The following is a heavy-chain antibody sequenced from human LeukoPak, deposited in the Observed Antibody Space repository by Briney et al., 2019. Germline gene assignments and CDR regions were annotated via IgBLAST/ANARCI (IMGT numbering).Heavy chain of an antibody. V-gene: IGHV3-30*02. CDR3: ARGYYYDSSGPLDY. J-gene: IGHJ4*02. CDR2: IRYDGSDK. CDR1: GFTFSNYG. Sequence: GGSLRLSCAASGFTFSNYGMHWVRQAPGKGLEWVAFIRYDGSDKYCADSVKGRFTISRDNSKNTLYLQMSSLRSEDTAVYYCARGYYYDSSGPLDYWGQGTLVTVSS. D-gene: IGHD3-22*01.